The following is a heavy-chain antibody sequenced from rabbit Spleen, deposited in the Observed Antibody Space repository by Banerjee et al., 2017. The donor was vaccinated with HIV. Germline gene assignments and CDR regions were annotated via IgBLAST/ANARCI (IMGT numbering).Heavy chain of an antibody. D-gene: IGHD7-1*01. Sequence: QSLEESGGDLVKPGASLTLTCTASGFSFSSSYYMCWVRQAPGKGLEWIGLINSGAGNSDYASWAKGRFIISRTSSTTVTLQMTSLTAADTATYFCARFYSTTYGMDLWGQGTLVTVS. J-gene: IGHJ6*01. CDR2: INSGAGNS. CDR3: ARFYSTTYGMDL. V-gene: IGHV1S40*01. CDR1: GFSFSSSYY.